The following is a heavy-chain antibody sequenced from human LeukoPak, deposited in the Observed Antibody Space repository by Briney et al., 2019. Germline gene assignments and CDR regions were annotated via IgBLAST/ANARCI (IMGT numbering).Heavy chain of an antibody. D-gene: IGHD6-25*01. CDR3: ARFAAGGSYYYYMDV. CDR1: GFTFSGYW. J-gene: IGHJ6*03. Sequence: PGGSLRLSCAASGFTFSGYWMSWVRQAPGKGLEWVANIKQDGSEKYYVDSVKGRFTISRDNAKNSLYLQMNSLRADDTAVYYCARFAAGGSYYYYMDVWGKGTTVTVSS. CDR2: IKQDGSEK. V-gene: IGHV3-7*01.